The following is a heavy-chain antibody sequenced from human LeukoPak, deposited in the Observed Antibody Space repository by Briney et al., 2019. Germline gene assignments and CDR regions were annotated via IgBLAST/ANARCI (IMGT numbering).Heavy chain of an antibody. CDR1: VFTFTNYA. CDR2: ISVYNSNT. D-gene: IGHD4-17*01. CDR3: ARFSTPFTVTTNLDY. Sequence: ASVKVSCKASVFTFTNYAVSWVRQAPGQGLEWMGWISVYNSNTNYAQKLQGRVTMTTDTSTSTAYMELRSLRSDDTAVYYCARFSTPFTVTTNLDYWGQGTLVTVSS. V-gene: IGHV1-18*01. J-gene: IGHJ4*02.